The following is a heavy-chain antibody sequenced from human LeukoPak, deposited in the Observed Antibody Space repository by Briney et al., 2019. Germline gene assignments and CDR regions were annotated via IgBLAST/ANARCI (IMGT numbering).Heavy chain of an antibody. J-gene: IGHJ3*01. V-gene: IGHV4-59*11. Sequence: SETLSLTCTVSGVPSSGHYWTWIRQSPGKGLEWMGYIFDNGATNYNPSLKGRVTISLETSKKNLSLMLTSVTAADTAMYYRASEFQMTSTFAVDVWGQGTMVTVSS. CDR2: IFDNGAT. D-gene: IGHD3-16*01. CDR3: ASEFQMTSTFAVDV. CDR1: GVPSSGHY.